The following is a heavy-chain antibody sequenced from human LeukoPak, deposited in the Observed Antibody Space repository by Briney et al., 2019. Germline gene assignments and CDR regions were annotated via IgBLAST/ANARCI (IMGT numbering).Heavy chain of an antibody. CDR3: ARSITMVRGFDY. Sequence: SQILSLTCTVSGGSINSGGYYWNWIRQHPGKGLEWIGSIYYSGSTYYNPSLKSRLTISVDTSKNHFSLKLSSVTAADTAIYYCARSITMVRGFDYWGQGTLVTVSS. J-gene: IGHJ4*02. D-gene: IGHD3-10*01. V-gene: IGHV4-31*03. CDR2: IYYSGST. CDR1: GGSINSGGYY.